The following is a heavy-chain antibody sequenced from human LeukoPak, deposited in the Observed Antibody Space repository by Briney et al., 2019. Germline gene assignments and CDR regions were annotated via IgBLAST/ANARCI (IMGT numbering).Heavy chain of an antibody. CDR1: GGSFSGYY. J-gene: IGHJ4*02. CDR3: ARRRLGYYFDY. Sequence: SETLSPSCGVYGGSFSGYYWSWVRQPPGKGLEWIGEINPRGSTNYNPSLKSRVTLSADTSKNQFSLTLNSVTAADTAVYYCARRRLGYYFDYWGQGTLVTVSS. V-gene: IGHV4-34*01. CDR2: INPRGST. D-gene: IGHD5-24*01.